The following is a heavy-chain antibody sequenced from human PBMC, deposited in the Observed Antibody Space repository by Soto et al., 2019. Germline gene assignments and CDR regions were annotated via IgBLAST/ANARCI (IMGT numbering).Heavy chain of an antibody. D-gene: IGHD1-1*01. V-gene: IGHV4-4*07. J-gene: IGHJ5*02. Sequence: NPSETLSLTCTVSGASISGFYWSWIRKSAGKGLEWIGRIYATGTTDYNPSLKSRVMMSVDTSKKPFSLKLRSVTAAETAVYYCVRDGTKTLRDWFDPWGQGISVTVSS. CDR1: GASISGFY. CDR3: VRDGTKTLRDWFDP. CDR2: IYATGTT.